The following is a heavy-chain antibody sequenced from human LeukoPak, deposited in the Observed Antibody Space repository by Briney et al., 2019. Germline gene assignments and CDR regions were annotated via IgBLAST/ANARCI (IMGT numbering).Heavy chain of an antibody. J-gene: IGHJ6*03. D-gene: IGHD6-6*01. CDR1: SGSISSGSYY. Sequence: SETLSLTCTVSSGSISSGSYYWSWIRQPAGQGLEWIGRMYTSGSTNYNPSLKSRVTISVDTSKNHFSLKLSSVTAADTAVYYCARGASSSSAIGYYYYYMDVWGKGTTVTVSS. V-gene: IGHV4-61*02. CDR3: ARGASSSSAIGYYYYYMDV. CDR2: MYTSGST.